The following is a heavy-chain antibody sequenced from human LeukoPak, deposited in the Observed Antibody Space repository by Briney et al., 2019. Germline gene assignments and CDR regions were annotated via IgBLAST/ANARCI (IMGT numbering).Heavy chain of an antibody. V-gene: IGHV3-23*01. J-gene: IGHJ6*02. Sequence: GGSLRLSCAASGFTFSSYAMSWVRQAPGKGLEWVSAISGSGGSTYYADSVKGRFTISRDNSKNTLYLQMNSLRAEDTAVYYCAKDLVGYSSSTSCPSSYYYYGMDVWGQGTTVTVSS. CDR1: GFTFSSYA. CDR3: AKDLVGYSSSTSCPSSYYYYGMDV. CDR2: ISGSGGST. D-gene: IGHD2-2*01.